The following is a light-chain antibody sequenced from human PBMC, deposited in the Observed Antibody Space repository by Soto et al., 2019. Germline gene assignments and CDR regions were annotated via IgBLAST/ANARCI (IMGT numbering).Light chain of an antibody. CDR1: QSVSSSY. CDR2: GAS. CDR3: QQYGSSPPKT. Sequence: EIVLTQSPSTLSFSPRERATLSCRASQSVSSSYLAWYQQKPGQAPRLLIYGASSRATGIPDRFSGSGSGTDFTLTISRLEPEDFAVYYCQQYGSSPPKTFGQGTKVDIK. V-gene: IGKV3-20*01. J-gene: IGKJ1*01.